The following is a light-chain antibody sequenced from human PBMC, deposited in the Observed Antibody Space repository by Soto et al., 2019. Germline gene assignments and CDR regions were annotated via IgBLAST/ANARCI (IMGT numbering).Light chain of an antibody. CDR3: MQGTYWPYT. V-gene: IGKV2-30*01. CDR2: KVS. J-gene: IGKJ2*01. CDR1: QSPLYSDGNTY. Sequence: DVVMTQSPLSLPVTLGQPASISCRSSQSPLYSDGNTYLSWFHQRPGQSPRRLIYKVSHRDSGVXDXXSGSGSGTDFTLQINRVEAEDLGVYYCMQGTYWPYTFGPGTKLEIK.